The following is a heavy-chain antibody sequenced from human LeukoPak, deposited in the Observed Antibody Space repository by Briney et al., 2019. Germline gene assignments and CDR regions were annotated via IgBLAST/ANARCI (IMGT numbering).Heavy chain of an antibody. D-gene: IGHD5-24*01. CDR3: ARVNYKRDDY. CDR2: INSDGSST. CDR1: GFTFSSYW. J-gene: IGHJ4*02. V-gene: IGHV3-74*01. Sequence: GGSLRLSCAASGFTFSSYWMHWVRQAPGKGLGWVSRINSDGSSTIYADSVKGRFTISRDNAKNTLYLQMNSLRAEDTAVYYCARVNYKRDDYRGQGTLVTVSS.